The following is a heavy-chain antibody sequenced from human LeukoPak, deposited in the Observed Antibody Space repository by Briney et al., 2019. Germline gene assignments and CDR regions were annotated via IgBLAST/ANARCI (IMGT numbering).Heavy chain of an antibody. J-gene: IGHJ5*02. CDR2: IYYSGST. V-gene: IGHV4-59*01. CDR3: ARVRTTPTYWFDP. Sequence: PSETLPLTCTVSGGSISSYYWSWIRQPPGKGLEWIGYIYYSGSTNYNPSLKSRVTISVDTSKNQFSLKLSSVTAADTAVYYCARVRTTPTYWFDPWGQGTLVTVSS. D-gene: IGHD4-17*01. CDR1: GGSISSYY.